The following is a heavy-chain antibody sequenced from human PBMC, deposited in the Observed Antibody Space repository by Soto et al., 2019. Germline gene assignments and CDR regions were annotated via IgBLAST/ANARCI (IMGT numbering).Heavy chain of an antibody. CDR3: ARSYYYGSGSYYNSPPYYYYGMDV. Sequence: SETLSLTCTVSGGSISSYYWSWIRQPPGKGLEWIGYIYYSGSTNYNPSLKSRVTISVDTSKNQFSLKLSSVTAADTAVYYSARSYYYGSGSYYNSPPYYYYGMDVWGQGTTVTVSS. V-gene: IGHV4-59*01. CDR1: GGSISSYY. J-gene: IGHJ6*02. CDR2: IYYSGST. D-gene: IGHD3-10*01.